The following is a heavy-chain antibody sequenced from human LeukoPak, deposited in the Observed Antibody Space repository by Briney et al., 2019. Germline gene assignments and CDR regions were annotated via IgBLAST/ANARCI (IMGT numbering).Heavy chain of an antibody. Sequence: GGSLRLSCAASGXTFSSYAVSWVRQAPGKGLEWVSAISGSGGSTYYADSVKGRFTISTDNSKNTLYLQMNSLRAEDTAVYYCVSLEGDLLEAAVIWGQGTLVTVSS. CDR2: ISGSGGST. CDR1: GXTFSSYA. V-gene: IGHV3-23*01. J-gene: IGHJ4*02. CDR3: VSLEGDLLEAAVI. D-gene: IGHD1-26*01.